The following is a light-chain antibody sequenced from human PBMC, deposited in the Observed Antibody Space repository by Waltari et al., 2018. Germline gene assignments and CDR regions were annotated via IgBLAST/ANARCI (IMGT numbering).Light chain of an antibody. J-gene: IGLJ3*02. CDR1: SSNIGGDI. V-gene: IGLV1-44*01. CDR2: ANN. Sequence: QSVVTQPPSASGTPGQRVPLSCSGSSSNIGGDIRIWYQQFPGTAPKLLIYANNQRPSGFPVRFSGSRSGTSASLVISGLQSEDEADYYCATWDASLDTWVFGGGTKVTVL. CDR3: ATWDASLDTWV.